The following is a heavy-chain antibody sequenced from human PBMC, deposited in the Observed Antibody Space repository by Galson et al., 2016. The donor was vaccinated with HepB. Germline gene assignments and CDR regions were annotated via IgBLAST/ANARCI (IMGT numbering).Heavy chain of an antibody. CDR3: AKSLLGVTLASYYYGMDV. D-gene: IGHD2-21*02. CDR1: GFTFSSYA. Sequence: SLRLSCAASGFTFSSYAMSWVRQAPGKGLEWVSGISGRGGSTYYADSVEGRFTISRDNSKNTLYLQMKSLRAEDTAVYYCAKSLLGVTLASYYYGMDVWGQGTTVTVSS. J-gene: IGHJ6*02. V-gene: IGHV3-23*01. CDR2: ISGRGGST.